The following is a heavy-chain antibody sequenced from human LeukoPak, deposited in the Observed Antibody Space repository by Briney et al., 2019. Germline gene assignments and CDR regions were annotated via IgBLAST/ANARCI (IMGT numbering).Heavy chain of an antibody. CDR1: GGSISSYY. CDR3: ARDAQYYDILTGYYRGGFDY. D-gene: IGHD3-9*01. Sequence: SETLSLTCTVSGGSISSYYWSWIRQPPGKGLEWIGYIYYSGSTNYNPSLKSRVTISVDTSRNQFSLKLSSVTAADTAVCYCARDAQYYDILTGYYRGGFDYWGQGTLVTVSS. J-gene: IGHJ4*02. CDR2: IYYSGST. V-gene: IGHV4-59*01.